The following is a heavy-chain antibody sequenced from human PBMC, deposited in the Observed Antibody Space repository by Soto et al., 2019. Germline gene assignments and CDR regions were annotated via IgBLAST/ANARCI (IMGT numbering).Heavy chain of an antibody. V-gene: IGHV3-23*01. CDR2: ISGSGGRT. Sequence: EVQLLESGGGLVQPGGSLRLSCAASGFTFSSYAMSWVRQAPGKGLEWVSAISGSGGRTYYADSVKGRFTISRDNSKNTLYLQMNSLRAEDTAVDYCAKDHTTILGGEYWGQGTLVTVSS. J-gene: IGHJ4*02. CDR1: GFTFSSYA. CDR3: AKDHTTILGGEY. D-gene: IGHD3-3*01.